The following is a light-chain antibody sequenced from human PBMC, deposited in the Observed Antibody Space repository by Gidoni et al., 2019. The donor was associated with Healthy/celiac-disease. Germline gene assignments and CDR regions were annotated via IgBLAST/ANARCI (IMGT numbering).Light chain of an antibody. Sequence: DMQRTQSPSSLSASVGDRVTITCRASQSISSYLNWYQQKPGKAPNLLIYAASSLQSGVPSRVRGSVSGTDFTLTISSLQPEDFATYYCQPSYSTPTFGQGTKLEIK. J-gene: IGKJ2*01. CDR2: AAS. CDR3: QPSYSTPT. V-gene: IGKV1-39*01. CDR1: QSISSY.